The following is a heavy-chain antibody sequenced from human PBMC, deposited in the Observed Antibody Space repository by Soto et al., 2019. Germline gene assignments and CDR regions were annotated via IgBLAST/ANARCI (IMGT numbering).Heavy chain of an antibody. J-gene: IGHJ4*02. CDR1: GFTFSSYT. CDR3: ATAWGIDY. V-gene: IGHV3-23*01. Sequence: EVQLLESGGGLVEPGGSRRLSCAASGFTFSSYTMIWVRQAPGKGLGWGSTISGSGSSTYSADSVKGRFTISRDNSKIHLYLQMNSLRVEDTAIYYCATAWGIDYWGQGTLVTVSS. CDR2: ISGSGSST. D-gene: IGHD7-27*01.